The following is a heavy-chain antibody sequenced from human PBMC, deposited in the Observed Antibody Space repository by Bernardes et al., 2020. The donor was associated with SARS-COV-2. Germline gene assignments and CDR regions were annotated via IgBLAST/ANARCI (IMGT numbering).Heavy chain of an antibody. Sequence: TLSLTCTVSGGSISSHYWSWIRQPPGKGLEWIGYIYYSGSTYYNPSLKSRVTISVDTSKNQFSLNLSSVTAADTAVYYCARVSYDSSGYNWFDPWGQGTLVTVSS. CDR2: IYYSGST. J-gene: IGHJ5*02. CDR3: ARVSYDSSGYNWFDP. D-gene: IGHD3-22*01. V-gene: IGHV4-59*11. CDR1: GGSISSHY.